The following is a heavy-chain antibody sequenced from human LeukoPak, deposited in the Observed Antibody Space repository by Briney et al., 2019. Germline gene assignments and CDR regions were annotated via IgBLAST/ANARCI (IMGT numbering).Heavy chain of an antibody. Sequence: SVKVSCKASGGTFSSYAISWVRQAPGQGLEWMGGIIPIFGTANYAQKFQGRVTITTDESTSTAYMELRSLRSDDTAVYYCARGMRAVAGTDYYYYMDVWGKGTTVTVSS. CDR2: IIPIFGTA. V-gene: IGHV1-69*05. CDR1: GGTFSSYA. D-gene: IGHD6-19*01. J-gene: IGHJ6*03. CDR3: ARGMRAVAGTDYYYYMDV.